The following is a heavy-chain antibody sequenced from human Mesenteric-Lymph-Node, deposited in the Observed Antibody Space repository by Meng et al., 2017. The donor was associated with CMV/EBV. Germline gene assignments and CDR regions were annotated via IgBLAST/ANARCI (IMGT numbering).Heavy chain of an antibody. J-gene: IGHJ6*02. CDR2: IYSGSYTT. D-gene: IGHD2-21*02. V-gene: IGHV3-23*03. Sequence: GGSLRLSCAASGFTFSTFSMNWVRQAPGTGLEWVSIIYSGSYTTYYAASVMGRFTISRDNSKNTLYLQMNSLRPDDTGVYFCAKDYYDSYSQYAGEYHHYFGMDVWGQGTTVTVSS. CDR3: AKDYYDSYSQYAGEYHHYFGMDV. CDR1: GFTFSTFS.